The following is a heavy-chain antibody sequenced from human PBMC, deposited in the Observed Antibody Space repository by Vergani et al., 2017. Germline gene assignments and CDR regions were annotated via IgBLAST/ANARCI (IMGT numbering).Heavy chain of an antibody. V-gene: IGHV5-51*01. CDR3: ARLYGRDSSGSKYFDY. J-gene: IGHJ4*02. Sequence: EVQLVQSGAEVKKPGESLKISCQISGYSFTNYWIGWVRQMPGKGLEWMGIIHPADSDTIYSPSFQGQVTISVDKSISTAYLQRSSLRASDSAMYYCARLYGRDSSGSKYFDYWGQGTLVTVSS. D-gene: IGHD3-22*01. CDR2: IHPADSDT. CDR1: GYSFTNYW.